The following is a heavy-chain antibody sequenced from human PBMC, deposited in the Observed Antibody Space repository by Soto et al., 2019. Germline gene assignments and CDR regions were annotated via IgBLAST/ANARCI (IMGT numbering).Heavy chain of an antibody. Sequence: VGSLRLSCAASGFTFSSYWMHCVRQSPGKGLVWVSRINSDGSSTSYADSVKGRFTISRDNAKNTLYLQMNSLRAEDTAVYYCARDGAARTIYGMEVWGQGTTVTVSS. J-gene: IGHJ6*02. CDR3: ARDGAARTIYGMEV. CDR1: GFTFSSYW. CDR2: INSDGSST. V-gene: IGHV3-74*01. D-gene: IGHD6-6*01.